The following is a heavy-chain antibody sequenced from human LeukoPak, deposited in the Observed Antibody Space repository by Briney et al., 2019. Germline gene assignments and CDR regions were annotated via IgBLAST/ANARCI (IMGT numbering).Heavy chain of an antibody. D-gene: IGHD3-16*01. Sequence: SETLSLTCAVYGGSFSGYYWSWIRPPPGKGLEWIGEINHSGSTNYNPSLKSRVTISVDTSKNQFSLKLSSVTAADTAVYYCARGDYVWGSSHNFDYWGQGTLVTVSS. V-gene: IGHV4-34*01. CDR1: GGSFSGYY. CDR2: INHSGST. J-gene: IGHJ4*02. CDR3: ARGDYVWGSSHNFDY.